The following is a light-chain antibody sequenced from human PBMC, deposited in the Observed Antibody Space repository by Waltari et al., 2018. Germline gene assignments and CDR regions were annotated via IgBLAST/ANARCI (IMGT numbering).Light chain of an antibody. CDR3: QQYHTYPWT. Sequence: AIRMTQSPASLSASTGDRVTISCRASQGVSTYLAWYQQKPGKAPSLLIYASSTLESRVPSKFSGSGSGTDFTLTISCLQSEDFATYYCQQYHTYPWTFGQGTKVEI. CDR2: ASS. J-gene: IGKJ1*01. CDR1: QGVSTY. V-gene: IGKV1-8*01.